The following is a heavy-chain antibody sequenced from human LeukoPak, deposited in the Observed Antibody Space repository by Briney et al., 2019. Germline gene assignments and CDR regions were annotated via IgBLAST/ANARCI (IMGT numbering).Heavy chain of an antibody. D-gene: IGHD1-7*01. CDR1: GYTFTSYY. J-gene: IGHJ4*02. V-gene: IGHV1-46*01. CDR3: ARGWAGGITGTTPLILDY. CDR2: INPSGGST. Sequence: ASVKVSCKASGYTFTSYYMHWVRQDPGQGLEWMGIINPSGGSTSCAQKFQGRVTMTRDTSTSTVYMELSSLRSEDTAVYYCARGWAGGITGTTPLILDYWGQGTLVTVSS.